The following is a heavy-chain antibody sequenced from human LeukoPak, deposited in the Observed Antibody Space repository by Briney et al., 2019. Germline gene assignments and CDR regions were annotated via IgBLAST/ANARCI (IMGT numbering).Heavy chain of an antibody. CDR3: ARRGIWDLQIGNWFDP. V-gene: IGHV4-39*01. D-gene: IGHD3-16*01. Sequence: SETLSLTSRSSGDSITTNSYWWGWIRQSPGKGLEWIGSIYSSGNSYYNPSRKSRATISPDTSKTQYSLRLTSVTAADTAVYYCARRGIWDLQIGNWFDPWGQGILVTVSS. CDR2: IYSSGNS. CDR1: GDSITTNSYW. J-gene: IGHJ5*02.